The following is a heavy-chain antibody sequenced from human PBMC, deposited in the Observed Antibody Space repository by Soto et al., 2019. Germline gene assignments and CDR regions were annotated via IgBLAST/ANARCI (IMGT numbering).Heavy chain of an antibody. J-gene: IGHJ4*02. V-gene: IGHV3-30*02. CDR2: IIYDGTNK. D-gene: IGHD1-26*01. CDR1: GLTFSSYG. Sequence: GGSLRLSCAAAGLTFSSYGMHWVRQAPGKGLEWVASIIYDGTNKYYADSVKGRFTISRDNSKNTLYLQMNSLRVEDTAVYYCAKDNLVGATRHLRLFMSLWGQGTLVTVSS. CDR3: AKDNLVGATRHLRLFMSL.